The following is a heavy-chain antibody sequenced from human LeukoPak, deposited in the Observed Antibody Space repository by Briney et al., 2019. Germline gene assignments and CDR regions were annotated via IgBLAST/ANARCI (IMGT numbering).Heavy chain of an antibody. D-gene: IGHD1-1*01. Sequence: GGSLRLSCSASGFSFSTYAMYWVRQAPGKGLEWVSAIGGRGVSTSYADSVRGRFTISRDNSKNTLYLQMNSLRAEDTAVYYCAKAASGNWNDVSDYWGQGTLVTVSS. J-gene: IGHJ4*02. CDR2: IGGRGVST. V-gene: IGHV3-23*01. CDR3: AKAASGNWNDVSDY. CDR1: GFSFSTYA.